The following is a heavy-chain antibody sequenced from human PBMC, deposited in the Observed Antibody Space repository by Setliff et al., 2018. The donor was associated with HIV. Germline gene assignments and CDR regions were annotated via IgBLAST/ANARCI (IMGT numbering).Heavy chain of an antibody. CDR3: ARDRPNYGDSSMNDAFDI. D-gene: IGHD3-22*01. J-gene: IGHJ3*02. CDR2: INPSGGGT. Sequence: GASVKVSCKASGYTFTSYYIHWVRQAPGQGLEWMGIINPSGGGTTYAQTFQDRVTMSRDTSTSTVYMELSSLRSEDTAVYYCARDRPNYGDSSMNDAFDIWGQGTMVTVSS. V-gene: IGHV1-46*01. CDR1: GYTFTSYY.